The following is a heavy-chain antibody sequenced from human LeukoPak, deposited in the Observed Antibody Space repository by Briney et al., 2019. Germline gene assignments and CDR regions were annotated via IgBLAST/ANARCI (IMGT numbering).Heavy chain of an antibody. Sequence: SETLSLTCTVSGGSISSYYWGWIRQPPGKGLEWIGRIYTRDSTYYNPSLKSRVTISLDTSKNQFSLNLNSVTAADTAVYYCAREIVGLTRPFDYWGQGTLVTVSS. CDR2: IYTRDST. D-gene: IGHD1-26*01. J-gene: IGHJ4*02. CDR1: GGSISSYY. CDR3: AREIVGLTRPFDY. V-gene: IGHV4-4*07.